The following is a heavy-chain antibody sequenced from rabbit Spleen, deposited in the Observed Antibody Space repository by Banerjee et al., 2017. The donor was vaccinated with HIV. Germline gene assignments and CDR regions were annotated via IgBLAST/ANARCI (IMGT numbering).Heavy chain of an antibody. CDR1: GVSFSDKDV. D-gene: IGHD4-2*01. Sequence: QEQLVESGGGLVQPEGSLTLTCKASGVSFSDKDVMCWVRQAPGKGLEWIGYIDPIFGSTYYASWVNGRFTISSHNAQNTLYLQLSSLTDADTATYFCVRDQAGDAGSGPYYFNLWGPGTLVTVS. CDR3: VRDQAGDAGSGPYYFNL. CDR2: IDPIFGST. V-gene: IGHV1S47*01. J-gene: IGHJ4*01.